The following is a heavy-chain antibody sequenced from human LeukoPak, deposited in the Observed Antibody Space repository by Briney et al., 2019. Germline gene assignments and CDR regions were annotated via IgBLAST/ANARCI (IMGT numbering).Heavy chain of an antibody. V-gene: IGHV4-34*01. CDR2: INHSGST. D-gene: IGHD1-26*01. J-gene: IGHJ5*02. CDR3: ARHTKRVGNWFDP. CDR1: GGSFSGYY. Sequence: SETLSLTCAVYGGSFSGYYWSWIRQPPGKGLEWIGEINHSGSTNYNPSLKSRVTISVDTSKNQFSLKLSSVTAADTAVYYCARHTKRVGNWFDPWGQGTLVTVSS.